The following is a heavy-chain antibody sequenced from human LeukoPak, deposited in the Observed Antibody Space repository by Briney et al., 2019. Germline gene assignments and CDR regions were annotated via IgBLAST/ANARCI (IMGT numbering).Heavy chain of an antibody. CDR3: ARSLTGYYAYYFDY. V-gene: IGHV4-59*01. J-gene: IGHJ4*02. D-gene: IGHD3-9*01. CDR2: IYYSGST. Sequence: SETLSLTCTVSGGFISGYYWSWIRQPPGKGLEWIGYIYYSGSTNYNPSLKSRVTISVDTSKNQFSLKLSSVTAADTAVYYCARSLTGYYAYYFDYWGQGTLVTVSS. CDR1: GGFISGYY.